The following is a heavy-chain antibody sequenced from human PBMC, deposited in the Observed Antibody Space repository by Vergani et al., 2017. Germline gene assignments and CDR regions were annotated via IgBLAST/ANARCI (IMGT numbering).Heavy chain of an antibody. D-gene: IGHD3-16*01. CDR2: ISSNALTV. J-gene: IGHJ6*03. V-gene: IGHV3-20*01. CDR3: ARGGVYSIYYFMNV. CDR1: GFSFDQFG. Sequence: EVELVDSGGKVVRPGGSLRLSCVASGFSFDQFGMMWVRQSPGKGPEWVAGISSNALTVGYSESVEGRFTISRDNSKKSLFMQMSNVRAEDTASYHCARGGVYSIYYFMNVWGNGTTVKVSS.